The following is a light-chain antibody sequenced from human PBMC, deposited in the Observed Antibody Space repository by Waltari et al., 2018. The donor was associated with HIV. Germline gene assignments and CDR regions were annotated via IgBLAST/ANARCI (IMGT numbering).Light chain of an antibody. CDR1: NIGSKS. CDR2: YDS. J-gene: IGLJ2*01. CDR3: QVWDSSSGVV. V-gene: IGLV3-21*04. Sequence: SYVLTQSPSVPVAPGKTARITCGGNNIGSKSVHWYQQKPGQAPVLVIYYDSDRPSGIPERFSGSNSGNTATLTISRVEAGDEADYYCQVWDSSSGVVFGGVTRLTVL.